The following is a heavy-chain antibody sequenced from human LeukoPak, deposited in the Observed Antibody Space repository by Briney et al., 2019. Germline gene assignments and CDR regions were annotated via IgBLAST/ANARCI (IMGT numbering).Heavy chain of an antibody. CDR3: ERDLLLSSGTPHDY. J-gene: IGHJ4*02. Sequence: PGGSLRLSCAASGFTFNNYGMHWVRQAQGKGLEWVAFIRYDGSNKYYADSVKGRFTISRDNSKNTLWLQMNSLRAEDTAVYYCERDLLLSSGTPHDYWGQGTLVTVSS. D-gene: IGHD2-15*01. CDR2: IRYDGSNK. CDR1: GFTFNNYG. V-gene: IGHV3-30*02.